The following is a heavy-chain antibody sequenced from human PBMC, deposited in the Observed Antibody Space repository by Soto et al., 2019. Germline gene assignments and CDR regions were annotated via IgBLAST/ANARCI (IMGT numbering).Heavy chain of an antibody. J-gene: IGHJ5*02. D-gene: IGHD1-26*01. V-gene: IGHV3-53*01. Sequence: GGALRVSGAISGFSVSSNYLSWVRQAPGKGLEWVSVHYSGGSTYYADSVQGRFTISRDKSNNTLYLQMRRVRAEDTAVYFCARHRHPRGTVGATSPLDPWGQGTQVTVSS. CDR3: ARHRHPRGTVGATSPLDP. CDR1: GFSVSSNY. CDR2: HYSGGST.